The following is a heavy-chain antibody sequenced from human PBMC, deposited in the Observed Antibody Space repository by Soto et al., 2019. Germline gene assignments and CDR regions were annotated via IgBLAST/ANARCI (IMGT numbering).Heavy chain of an antibody. CDR3: AKDSSAAFDY. Sequence: GGSLRLSCVASGFTLRTSGMHWVRQAPSKGLEWVAVISHDGSNQFYAESVKGRFTVSRDNSKNMLYLQMNSLRADDSAVYFCAKDSSAAFDYWGQGTVVTVSS. CDR1: GFTLRTSG. V-gene: IGHV3-30*18. D-gene: IGHD6-25*01. CDR2: ISHDGSNQ. J-gene: IGHJ4*02.